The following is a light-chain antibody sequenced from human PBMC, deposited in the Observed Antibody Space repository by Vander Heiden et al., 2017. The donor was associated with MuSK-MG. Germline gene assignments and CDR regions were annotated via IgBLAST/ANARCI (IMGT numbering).Light chain of an antibody. J-gene: IGLJ1*01. CDR2: QDS. CDR3: QAWDSRTVV. Sequence: SYELTQPPSVSVSPGQTASITCSGDKLGDKYACWYQQKPGQSPVLVIYQDSKRPSGIPERFSGSNSGTTATLTISGTQAMDESYYYCQAWDSRTVVFGTGTKVTVL. CDR1: KLGDKY. V-gene: IGLV3-1*01.